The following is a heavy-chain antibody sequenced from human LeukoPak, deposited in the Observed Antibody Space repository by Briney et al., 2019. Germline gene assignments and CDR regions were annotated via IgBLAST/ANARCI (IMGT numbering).Heavy chain of an antibody. CDR1: GFTFSSYW. D-gene: IGHD1-7*01. V-gene: IGHV3-7*01. Sequence: GGSLRLSCAASGFTFSSYWMSWVRQAPGKGLEWVANIKQDGSEKYYVDSVKGRFTISRDNAKNSLYLQMNSLRAEDTAVYYCARDQSKYNWNYDWFDPWGQGTLVTVSS. CDR3: ARDQSKYNWNYDWFDP. J-gene: IGHJ5*02. CDR2: IKQDGSEK.